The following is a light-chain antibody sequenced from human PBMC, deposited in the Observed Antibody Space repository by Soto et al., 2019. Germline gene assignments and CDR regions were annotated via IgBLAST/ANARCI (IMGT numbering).Light chain of an antibody. V-gene: IGKV3-15*01. J-gene: IGKJ1*01. Sequence: EIVMTQSPATLSVSPGERATLSCRASQSVSNNLAWYQQKPGQAPRLLIYGASTRATGIPARFSGSGSGTEFTLTISSLQSEDFALYHCQQYNNWPRTFGQGTKVDTK. CDR3: QQYNNWPRT. CDR1: QSVSNN. CDR2: GAS.